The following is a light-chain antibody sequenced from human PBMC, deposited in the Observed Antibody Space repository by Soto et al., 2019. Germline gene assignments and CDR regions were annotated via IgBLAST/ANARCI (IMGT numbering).Light chain of an antibody. V-gene: IGKV3-11*01. Sequence: DIVMTQSPDSLAVSLGEMAILSCRAGQGVTTNFAWYQQKPGQPPRLLIYNASNRTTGIPARFSGSGSGTDFTLSISSLEPEDFAVYYCQQRGDWPPITFGQGTRLEIK. CDR2: NAS. CDR1: QGVTTN. CDR3: QQRGDWPPIT. J-gene: IGKJ5*01.